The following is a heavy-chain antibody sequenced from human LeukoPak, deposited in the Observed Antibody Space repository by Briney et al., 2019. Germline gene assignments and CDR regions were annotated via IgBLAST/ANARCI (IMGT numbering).Heavy chain of an antibody. CDR2: ISGSGGNT. D-gene: IGHD2-15*01. CDR3: AKGVDSGGTCYSSIDC. CDR1: GFTFSNYA. Sequence: GGSLRLSCAASGFTFSNYAMTWVRQAPGKGLEWVSVISGSGGNTLYATSVKGRFSISRDNSKNTLYLQMNSLRAKDTAVYYCAKGVDSGGTCYSSIDCWGQGTLVTVSS. J-gene: IGHJ4*02. V-gene: IGHV3-23*01.